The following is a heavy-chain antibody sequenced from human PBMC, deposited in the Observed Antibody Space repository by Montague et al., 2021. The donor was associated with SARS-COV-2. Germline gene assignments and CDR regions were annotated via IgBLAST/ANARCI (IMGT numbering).Heavy chain of an antibody. CDR1: GGSISSSSYY. Sequence: SETLSLTCTVSGGSISSSSYYWGWIRQPPGKGLEWIGYIYHYGSAKYNPSLKSRVTISVDTSKNQFSLKLSSVTAVDTAVYYCARHAHWDWYYFDDWGQGTLVTVSS. CDR3: ARHAHWDWYYFDD. J-gene: IGHJ4*02. V-gene: IGHV4-61*05. D-gene: IGHD2-21*01. CDR2: IYHYGSA.